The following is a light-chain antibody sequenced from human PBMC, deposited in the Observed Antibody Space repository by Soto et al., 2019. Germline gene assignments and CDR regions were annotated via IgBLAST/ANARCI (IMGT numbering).Light chain of an antibody. Sequence: EIVLTQSPATLSLSPGERATLSCRASQSVSNFLAWYQQKPGQAPRLLIYDASTRATGIPARFSGSGSGTDFALTTSSLEPEDFAVYYCQQRRTWPPLTFGGGTQVEIK. CDR2: DAS. CDR3: QQRRTWPPLT. CDR1: QSVSNF. J-gene: IGKJ4*01. V-gene: IGKV3-11*01.